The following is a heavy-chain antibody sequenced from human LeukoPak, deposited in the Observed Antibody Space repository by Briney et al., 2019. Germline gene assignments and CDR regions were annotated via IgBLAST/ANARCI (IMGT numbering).Heavy chain of an antibody. CDR3: ARAYYGSGVVNAFDI. Sequence: SETLSLTCTVSGGSVSGYYWTWIRQPAGKGLEWIGRTHSSESTNYNPSLKSRVTMSVDTSKNQFSLKLSSVTAADTAVYYCARAYYGSGVVNAFDIWGQGTMVTVSS. D-gene: IGHD3-10*01. V-gene: IGHV4-4*07. CDR2: THSSEST. CDR1: GGSVSGYY. J-gene: IGHJ3*02.